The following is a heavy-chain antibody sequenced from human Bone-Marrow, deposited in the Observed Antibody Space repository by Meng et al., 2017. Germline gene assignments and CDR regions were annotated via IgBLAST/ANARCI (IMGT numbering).Heavy chain of an antibody. Sequence: SVKVSCKASGGTFSSYAISWVRQAPGQGLEWMGGIIPIFGTANYAQKFQGRVTITADESTSTAYMELSSLRAEDTAVYYCAKVNYDILTGYYNPGPWGYGMDVWGQGTTVTVSS. V-gene: IGHV1-69*13. CDR1: GGTFSSYA. CDR2: IIPIFGTA. D-gene: IGHD3-9*01. CDR3: AKVNYDILTGYYNPGPWGYGMDV. J-gene: IGHJ6*02.